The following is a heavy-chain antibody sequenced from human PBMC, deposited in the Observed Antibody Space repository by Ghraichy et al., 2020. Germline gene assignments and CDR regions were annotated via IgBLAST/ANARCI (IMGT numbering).Heavy chain of an antibody. J-gene: IGHJ4*02. V-gene: IGHV3-23*01. CDR2: ISHSGRST. D-gene: IGHD1-14*01. CDR3: TKNIISGNHYYFDY. Sequence: ERISAISHSGRSTYYADSVKGRCTISRDNSKNTLYLQMNSLRAEDTAVYYYTKNIISGNHYYFDYWGQG.